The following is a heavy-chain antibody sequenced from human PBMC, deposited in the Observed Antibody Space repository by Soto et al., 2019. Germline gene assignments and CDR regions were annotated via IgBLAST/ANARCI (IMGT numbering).Heavy chain of an antibody. V-gene: IGHV3-48*02. J-gene: IGHJ6*02. D-gene: IGHD6-13*01. CDR3: ARDRVGYSSSWSYGMDV. CDR2: ISSSSSTI. CDR1: GFTFSSYS. Sequence: GGSLRLSCAASGFTFSSYSMNWVRQAPGKGLEWVSYISSSSSTIYYADSVKGRFTISRDNAKNSLYLQMNSLRDEDTAVYYCARDRVGYSSSWSYGMDVWGQGTTVTVSS.